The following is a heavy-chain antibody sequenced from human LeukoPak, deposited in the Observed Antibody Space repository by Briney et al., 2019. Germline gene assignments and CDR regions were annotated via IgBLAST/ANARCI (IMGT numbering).Heavy chain of an antibody. J-gene: IGHJ4*02. CDR1: GFTVSSNY. Sequence: GGSLRLSCAASGFTVSSNYMSWVRQAPGKGLEWVSVIYSGGSTYYADSVKGRFTISRDNSKNTLYLQMNSLRAEDTAVYYCARGRSPDYYGSGSYLDYWGQGTLVTVSS. V-gene: IGHV3-53*01. CDR2: IYSGGST. D-gene: IGHD3-10*01. CDR3: ARGRSPDYYGSGSYLDY.